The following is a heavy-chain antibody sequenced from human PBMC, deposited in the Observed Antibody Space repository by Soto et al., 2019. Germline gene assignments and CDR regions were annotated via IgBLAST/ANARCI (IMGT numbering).Heavy chain of an antibody. CDR3: AREALGYSYGAFDY. J-gene: IGHJ4*02. Sequence: QVHLVQSGAEVKKPGASVKVSCKASGYTFTNYVFSWVRQAPGHGLEWMGWISASNGNTNYAQRLQGRVTMTTDSSTDTAYMELRSLRSDDTAVYYCAREALGYSYGAFDYCGQGTLVTVSS. D-gene: IGHD5-18*01. CDR2: ISASNGNT. V-gene: IGHV1-18*04. CDR1: GYTFTNYV.